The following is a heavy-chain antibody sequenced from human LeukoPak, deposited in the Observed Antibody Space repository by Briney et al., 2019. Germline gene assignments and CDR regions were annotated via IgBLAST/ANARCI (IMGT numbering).Heavy chain of an antibody. V-gene: IGHV3-53*01. CDR2: IYSGGST. Sequence: GGSLRLSCAASGFTVSSNYMSWVRQAPGKGLEWVSVIYSGGSTYYADSVKGRFTISRDNSKSTLYIQMNSLRAEDTAVYYCARAKPKDMVRGLIMRRESRYYFDYWGQGTLVTVSS. CDR1: GFTVSSNY. D-gene: IGHD3-10*01. CDR3: ARAKPKDMVRGLIMRRESRYYFDY. J-gene: IGHJ4*02.